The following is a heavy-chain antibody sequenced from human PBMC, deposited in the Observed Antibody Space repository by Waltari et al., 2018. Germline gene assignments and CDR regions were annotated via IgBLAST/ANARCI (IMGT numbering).Heavy chain of an antibody. CDR2: INPNRGGT. J-gene: IGHJ4*02. CDR3: ASRAGSYYQY. Sequence: QVQLVQSGAEVKKPGASVKVPCKASGYTFTGYYMHWVRQAPGQGLEWMGWINPNRGGTNYAQKFQGRVTMTRDTSISTAYMELSRLRSDDTAVYYCASRAGSYYQYWGQGTLVTVSS. V-gene: IGHV1-2*02. D-gene: IGHD3-10*01. CDR1: GYTFTGYY.